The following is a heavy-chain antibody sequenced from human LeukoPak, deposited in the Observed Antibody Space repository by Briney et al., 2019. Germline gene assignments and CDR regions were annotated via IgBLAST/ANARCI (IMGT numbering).Heavy chain of an antibody. J-gene: IGHJ4*02. Sequence: PGGSLRLSCAASGFTFSDYYMSWIRQAPGKGLEWASYISSRGDTIYYTDSVKGRFTISRDNAKNTLYLQMNSVRAEDTAVYYCARSSFPYYFDYWGQGTLVTVSS. V-gene: IGHV3-11*04. D-gene: IGHD3-16*01. CDR3: ARSSFPYYFDY. CDR1: GFTFSDYY. CDR2: ISSRGDTI.